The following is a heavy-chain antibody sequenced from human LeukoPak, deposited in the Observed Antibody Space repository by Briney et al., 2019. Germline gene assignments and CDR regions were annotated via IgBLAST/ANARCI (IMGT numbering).Heavy chain of an antibody. J-gene: IGHJ4*02. CDR3: ARHYDFWSGTSFDY. CDR1: GGSISSSSYY. V-gene: IGHV4-39*01. Sequence: PSETLSLTCTVSGGSISSSSYYWGWLRQPPGKGLEWIGSIYYSGNTYHNPSLKSRVTISVDTSKKQFSLKLSSVTAADTAVYYCARHYDFWSGTSFDYWGQGTLISVSS. CDR2: IYYSGNT. D-gene: IGHD3-3*01.